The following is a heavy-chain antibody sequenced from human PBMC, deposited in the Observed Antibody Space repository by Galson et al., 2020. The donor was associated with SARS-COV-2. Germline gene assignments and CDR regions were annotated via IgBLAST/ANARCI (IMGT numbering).Heavy chain of an antibody. V-gene: IGHV3-21*01. CDR3: AKSRGELLDY. D-gene: IGHD1-26*01. Sequence: GESLKISCAGSGFTFSNYAMSWVRQAPGKGLEWVSSISSSSSYIHYADSVKGRFTISRDNAKSSLFLQMNSLRADDTAVYYCAKSRGELLDYWGQGTLVTGSS. CDR1: GFTFSNYA. CDR2: ISSSSSYI. J-gene: IGHJ4*02.